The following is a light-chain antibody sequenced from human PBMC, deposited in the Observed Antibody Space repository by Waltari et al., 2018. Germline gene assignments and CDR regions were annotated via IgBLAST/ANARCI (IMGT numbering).Light chain of an antibody. CDR2: DVS. Sequence: QDVVTQEPSLTVSPGGTVTLTCGSSTGAVTSRHYPYWFQQKPGQAPRTRIFDVSTKHSWTPARSSGSLLGAKVAWPLSVAQPEDEAEYFCLLPSIPGGPVFGGGPKLTVL. CDR1: TGAVTSRHY. CDR3: LLPSIPGGPV. J-gene: IGLJ2*01. V-gene: IGLV7-46*01.